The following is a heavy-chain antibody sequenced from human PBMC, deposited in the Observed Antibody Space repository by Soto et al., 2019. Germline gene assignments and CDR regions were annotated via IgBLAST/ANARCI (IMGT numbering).Heavy chain of an antibody. CDR3: ARDDGLRRDGYNAQNDAFDI. CDR2: ISSSGSLI. D-gene: IGHD5-12*01. Sequence: EVQLVESGGGLVQPGGSLRISCAASGFSFSNYEMNWVRQAPGKGLEWVSYISSSGSLIYYADSVKGRFTISRDTAKNSLYLQMNSLRAEDSAVYYCARDDGLRRDGYNAQNDAFDIWGQGTVVTVSS. J-gene: IGHJ3*02. V-gene: IGHV3-48*03. CDR1: GFSFSNYE.